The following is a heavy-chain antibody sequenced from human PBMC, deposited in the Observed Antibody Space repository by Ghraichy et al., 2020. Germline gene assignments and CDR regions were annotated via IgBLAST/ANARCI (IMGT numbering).Heavy chain of an antibody. D-gene: IGHD3-22*01. CDR2: ISSSSSTI. CDR3: ARGSYYYDSSGYSPFPADY. Sequence: GESLNISCAASGFTFSSYSMNWVRQAPGKGLEWVSYISSSSSTIYYADSVKGRFTISRDNAKNSLYLQMNSLRDEDTAVYYCARGSYYYDSSGYSPFPADYWGQGTLVTVSS. V-gene: IGHV3-48*02. CDR1: GFTFSSYS. J-gene: IGHJ4*02.